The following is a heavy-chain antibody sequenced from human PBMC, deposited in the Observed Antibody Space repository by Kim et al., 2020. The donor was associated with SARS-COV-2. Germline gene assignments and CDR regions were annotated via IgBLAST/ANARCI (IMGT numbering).Heavy chain of an antibody. CDR2: IIPIFGTA. D-gene: IGHD6-13*01. J-gene: IGHJ1*01. Sequence: SVKVSCKASGGTFSSYAISWVRQAPGQGLEWMGGIIPIFGTANYAQKFQGRVTITADKSTSTAYMELSSLRSEDTAVYYCAREVAAAGYEYFQHWGQGTLVTVSS. CDR3: AREVAAAGYEYFQH. CDR1: GGTFSSYA. V-gene: IGHV1-69*06.